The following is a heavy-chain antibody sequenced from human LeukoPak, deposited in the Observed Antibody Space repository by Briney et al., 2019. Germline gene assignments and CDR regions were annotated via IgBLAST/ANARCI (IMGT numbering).Heavy chain of an antibody. CDR3: AKDRIGLLWFGELLEPY. Sequence: GGSLRLSCAASGFTFSSYAMSWVRQAPGKGLEWVSAISGSGGSTYYADSVKGRFTISRDNSKNTLYLQMNSLRAEDTAVYYCAKDRIGLLWFGELLEPYWGQGTLVTVSS. CDR1: GFTFSSYA. V-gene: IGHV3-23*01. CDR2: ISGSGGST. J-gene: IGHJ4*02. D-gene: IGHD3-10*01.